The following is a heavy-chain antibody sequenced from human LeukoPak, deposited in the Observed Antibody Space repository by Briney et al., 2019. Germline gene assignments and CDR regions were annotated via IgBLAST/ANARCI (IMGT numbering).Heavy chain of an antibody. CDR2: IFYSGST. V-gene: IGHV4-39*07. CDR1: GGSISTSSYY. CDR3: ARDGAGGYGYYYYMDV. D-gene: IGHD5-12*01. J-gene: IGHJ6*03. Sequence: SETLSLTCTVSGGSISTSSYYWGWVRQPPGKGLEWIGNIFYSGSTYYSPSLKSRVTISLDTSRNQFSLKLNSVTAADTAVYYCARDGAGGYGYYYYMDVWGKGTTVTVSS.